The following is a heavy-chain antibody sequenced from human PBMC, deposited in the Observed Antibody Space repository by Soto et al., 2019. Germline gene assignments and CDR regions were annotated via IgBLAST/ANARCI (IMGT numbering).Heavy chain of an antibody. CDR2: ISSNGVST. V-gene: IGHV3-64D*06. D-gene: IGHD3-3*01. J-gene: IGHJ4*02. CDR3: VKDRFVNY. CDR1: VLSFNDYA. Sequence: WGSLRLSCSASVLSFNDYAMHWVRQAAGKGLKYVSSISSNGVSTYYADSVKGRFTISRDNSKNTLYLQMNSLRVEDTAVYYCVKDRFVNYWGQGALVTVSS.